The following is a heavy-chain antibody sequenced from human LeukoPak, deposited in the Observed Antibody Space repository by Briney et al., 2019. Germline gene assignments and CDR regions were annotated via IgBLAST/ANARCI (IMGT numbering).Heavy chain of an antibody. CDR3: VGRGLYGGTWLFEY. J-gene: IGHJ4*02. CDR1: GDSITAPKW. V-gene: IGHV4-4*02. D-gene: IGHD2-8*01. Sequence: SETLSLTCTVSGDSITAPKWWSWVRQAPGEELEWIGEIYHDRTTSFNPSLKSRLTISVDKSANQFFLNLNSVSATDTAVYYCVGRGLYGGTWLFEYWGQGALVTVSS. CDR2: IYHDRTT.